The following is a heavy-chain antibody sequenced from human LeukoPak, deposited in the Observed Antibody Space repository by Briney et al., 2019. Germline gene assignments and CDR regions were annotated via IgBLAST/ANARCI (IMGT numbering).Heavy chain of an antibody. CDR2: INHSGST. Sequence: SETLSLTCAVYGGSFSGYYWSWIRQPPGKGLEWIGEINHSGSTNYNPSLKSRVTISVDTSKNQFSLKLSSVTAADTAVYYCARGRRYSYGSPRYYFDYWGQGTLVTVSS. CDR3: ARGRRYSYGSPRYYFDY. J-gene: IGHJ4*02. V-gene: IGHV4-34*01. D-gene: IGHD5-18*01. CDR1: GGSFSGYY.